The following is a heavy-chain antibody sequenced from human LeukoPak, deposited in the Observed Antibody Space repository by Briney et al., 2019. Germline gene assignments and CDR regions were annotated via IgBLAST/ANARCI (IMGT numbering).Heavy chain of an antibody. V-gene: IGHV4-59*08. CDR2: VSYSGST. D-gene: IGHD6-19*01. CDR1: GVSMRTYY. CDR3: ASQGPDSGWFYF. Sequence: PSETLSLTCTVSGVSMRTYYWSWIRQPPGKGLEWIGYVSYSGSTDYNPSLKSRLTISIDTSETQFSLKLTSVTAADTAIYYCASQGPDSGWFYFWGQGTLVTVSS. J-gene: IGHJ4*02.